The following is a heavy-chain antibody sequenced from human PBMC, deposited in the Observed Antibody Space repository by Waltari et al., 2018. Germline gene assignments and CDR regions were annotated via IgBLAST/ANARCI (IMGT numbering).Heavy chain of an antibody. CDR3: ARDPVRGAPDWFDP. CDR2: RSYEGKIT. CDR1: GFTFANYP. Sequence: QVQLVESGGGVVQPGRSLRLSCAASGFTFANYPMHWVRQAPGKGLGWRAVRSYEGKITVYADSVKGRVIISRDISNNMLFLQMNSLIIEDTAVYHCARDPVRGAPDWFDPWGQGTLVTVSS. V-gene: IGHV3-30*03. J-gene: IGHJ5*02.